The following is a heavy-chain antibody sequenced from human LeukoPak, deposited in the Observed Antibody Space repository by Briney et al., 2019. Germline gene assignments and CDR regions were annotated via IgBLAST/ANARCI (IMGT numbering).Heavy chain of an antibody. V-gene: IGHV4-34*01. Sequence: SETLSLPCAVYGGSFSGYYWSWIRQPPGKGLEWIGEINHSGSTNYNPSLKSRVTISVDTSKNQFSLKLSSVTAADTAVYYCAREEVEASFDYWGQGTLVTVSS. CDR3: AREEVEASFDY. D-gene: IGHD1-26*01. CDR2: INHSGST. J-gene: IGHJ4*02. CDR1: GGSFSGYY.